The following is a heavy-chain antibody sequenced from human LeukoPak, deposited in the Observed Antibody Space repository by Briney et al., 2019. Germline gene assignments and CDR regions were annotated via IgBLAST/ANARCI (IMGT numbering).Heavy chain of an antibody. CDR3: ARVGYVSRWFDP. CDR1: GDSISSGDYS. Sequence: SETLSLTCTVSGDSISSGDYSWSWIRQPPGKGLEWIGYIYHSGSTSYNPSLKSRVIISVDRSKNQFSLRLNYVTAADTAVYYCARVGYVSRWFDPWGQGTLVTVSS. D-gene: IGHD3-22*01. J-gene: IGHJ5*02. CDR2: IYHSGST. V-gene: IGHV4-30-2*01.